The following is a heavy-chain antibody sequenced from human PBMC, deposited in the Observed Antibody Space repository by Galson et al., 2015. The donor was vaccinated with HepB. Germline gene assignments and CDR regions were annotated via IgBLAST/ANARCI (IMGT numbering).Heavy chain of an antibody. CDR1: GYSFTTYW. CDR3: ARRYCTGGSCYSGFDC. V-gene: IGHV5-10-1*01. Sequence: QSGAEVTKPGESLRISCQGSGYSFTTYWINWLRQMPGKGLEWVGRIDPSGSYADYSPSFRGHVTISADQSINTAYLQWSSLKASDTAMYYCARRYCTGGSCYSGFDCWGQGTLVTVSS. J-gene: IGHJ4*02. CDR2: IDPSGSYA. D-gene: IGHD2-15*01.